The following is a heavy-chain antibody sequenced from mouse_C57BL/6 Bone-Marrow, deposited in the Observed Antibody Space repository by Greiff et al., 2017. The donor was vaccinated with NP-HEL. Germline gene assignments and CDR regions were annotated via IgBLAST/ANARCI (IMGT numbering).Heavy chain of an antibody. CDR1: GYSFTGYF. V-gene: IGHV1-20*01. J-gene: IGHJ1*03. Sequence: VQLKQSGPELVKPGDSVKISCKASGYSFTGYFMNWVMQSHGKSLEWIGRINPYNGDTFYNQKFKGKATLTVDKSSSTAHMELRSLTSADSAVYYYARRRRRGYFDVWGTGTTVTVSS. CDR3: ARRRRRGYFDV. CDR2: INPYNGDT.